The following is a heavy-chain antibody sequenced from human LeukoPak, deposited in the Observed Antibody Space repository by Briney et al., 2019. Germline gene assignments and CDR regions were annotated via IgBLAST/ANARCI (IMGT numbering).Heavy chain of an antibody. V-gene: IGHV3-30-3*01. Sequence: GGSLRLSCAASGFTFSSYAMHWVRQAPGKGLEWVAVISYDGSNKYYADSVKGRFTISRDNSKNTLYLQMNSLRAEDTAVYYCATHHRYCSSTSCYWSLPRFDYWGQGTLVTVSS. CDR2: ISYDGSNK. D-gene: IGHD2-2*01. J-gene: IGHJ4*02. CDR1: GFTFSSYA. CDR3: ATHHRYCSSTSCYWSLPRFDY.